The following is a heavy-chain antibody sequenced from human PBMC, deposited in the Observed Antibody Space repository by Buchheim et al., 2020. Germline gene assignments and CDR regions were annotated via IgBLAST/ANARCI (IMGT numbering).Heavy chain of an antibody. CDR3: ARGDYYYYGMDV. J-gene: IGHJ6*02. CDR2: IYYSGST. CDR1: GGSISSYY. Sequence: QVQLQESGPGLVKPSETLSLTCTVSGGSISSYYWSWIRQPPGKGLEWIGYIYYSGSTYYNPSLKSRVTISVDTSKNQFSLKLSSVTAADTAVYYCARGDYYYYGMDVWGQGTT. V-gene: IGHV4-59*01.